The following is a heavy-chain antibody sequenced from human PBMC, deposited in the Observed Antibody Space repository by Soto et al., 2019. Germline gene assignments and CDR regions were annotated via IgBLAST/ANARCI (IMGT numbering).Heavy chain of an antibody. CDR1: GGSVRSGNYY. CDR3: AGSLGLGNWFDP. V-gene: IGHV4-61*01. J-gene: IGHJ5*02. D-gene: IGHD3-10*01. CDR2: IYYSGST. Sequence: SETLSLTRTVSGGSVRSGNYYWTWVRQPPGKGLEWIGYIYYSGSTNYNPSLKSRVTISVDTSKNQFSLKLSSVTAADTAVYYCAGSLGLGNWFDPWGQGTLVTVSS.